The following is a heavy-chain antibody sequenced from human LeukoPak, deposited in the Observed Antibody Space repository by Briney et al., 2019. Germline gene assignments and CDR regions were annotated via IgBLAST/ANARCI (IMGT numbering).Heavy chain of an antibody. J-gene: IGHJ5*02. D-gene: IGHD2/OR15-2a*01. CDR1: GGSISSSSYY. CDR3: AGTPNRNWFDP. V-gene: IGHV4-39*01. Sequence: PSETLSLTCTVSGGSISSSSYYWGWIRQPPGKGLEWIGSIYYSGSTYYNPSLKSRVTISVDTSKNQFSLKLSSVTAADTAVYYCAGTPNRNWFDPWGQGTLVTVSS. CDR2: IYYSGST.